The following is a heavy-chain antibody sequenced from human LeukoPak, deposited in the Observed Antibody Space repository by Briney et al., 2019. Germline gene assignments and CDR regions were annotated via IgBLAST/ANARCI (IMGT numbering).Heavy chain of an antibody. CDR1: GYTFTSYD. Sequence: ASVKVSCKASGYTFTSYDISRVRQAPGQGLEWMGWTSAYNTNTNYAQNFQGRVTLTTDTTTSTAYMELRSLTSDDTAVYYCARGGVDWFDPWGQGTLVTVSS. CDR3: ARGGVDWFDP. D-gene: IGHD2-8*01. V-gene: IGHV1-18*01. J-gene: IGHJ5*02. CDR2: TSAYNTNT.